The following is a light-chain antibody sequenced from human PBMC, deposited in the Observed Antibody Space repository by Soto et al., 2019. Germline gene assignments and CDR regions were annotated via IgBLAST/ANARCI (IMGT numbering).Light chain of an antibody. CDR3: QQSYSITS. Sequence: DLLLTQSPPSLSAAVADRVTITCRSSQSTNSHLNWYQQKTGKAPKLLIFEAASLHSGVPSRFGGSGSGTDFTLTITSLQPEDSATYDCQQSYSITSFGGGTKVEIK. J-gene: IGKJ4*01. CDR1: QSTNSH. CDR2: EAA. V-gene: IGKV1-39*01.